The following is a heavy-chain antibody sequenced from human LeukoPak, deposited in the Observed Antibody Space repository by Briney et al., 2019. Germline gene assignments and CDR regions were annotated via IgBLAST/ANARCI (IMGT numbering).Heavy chain of an antibody. J-gene: IGHJ4*02. V-gene: IGHV3-73*01. Sequence: GGSLRLSCAASGFTFSGSAMPWVRQASGKGLEWVGRIRSKANSYATAYAASVKGRFTISRDDSKNTAYLQMNSLKTEDTAVYYCTRSAGYLFTDYWGQGTLVTVSS. CDR2: IRSKANSYAT. CDR3: TRSAGYLFTDY. CDR1: GFTFSGSA. D-gene: IGHD2-21*01.